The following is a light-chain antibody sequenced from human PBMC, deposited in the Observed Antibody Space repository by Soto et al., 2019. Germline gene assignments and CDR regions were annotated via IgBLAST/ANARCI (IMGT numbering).Light chain of an antibody. CDR1: QSIRDNY. J-gene: IGKJ5*01. CDR2: RAS. CDR3: QQYGGSPAT. Sequence: EIVLTQSPGTLSLSPGDRATLSCRASQSIRDNYLAWYQQKPGQAPGLLIYRASNRATDIPDRFSGSGSGTDFTLTISRLEPEDFVVYYCQQYGGSPATFGQGTRLEIK. V-gene: IGKV3-20*01.